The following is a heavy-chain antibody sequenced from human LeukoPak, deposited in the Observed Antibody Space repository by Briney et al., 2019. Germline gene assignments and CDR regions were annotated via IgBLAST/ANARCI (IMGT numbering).Heavy chain of an antibody. J-gene: IGHJ4*02. V-gene: IGHV3-7*03. CDR2: IKQDGSDK. CDR3: ARGGGHLDC. D-gene: IGHD4-23*01. Sequence: GGSLRLSCAASGFSFSSYWMSWVRQAPGKGLEWVANIKQDGSDKYYLTSVRGRFTISRDNAKNSLFLQMNSLRVEDTAVYYCARGGGHLDCWGQGTLVTVST. CDR1: GFSFSSYW.